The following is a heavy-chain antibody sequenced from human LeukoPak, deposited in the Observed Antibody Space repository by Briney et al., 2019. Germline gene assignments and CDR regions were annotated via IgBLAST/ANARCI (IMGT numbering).Heavy chain of an antibody. J-gene: IGHJ4*02. Sequence: SETLSLTCAVYGGSFSGYYWSWIRQPPGKGLEWIGEINHSGSTNYNPSLKSRVTISVDTSKNQFSPKLSSVTAADTAVYYCARGTRRPYYDILTGYYRVYYFDYWGQGTLVTVSS. CDR1: GGSFSGYY. CDR3: ARGTRRPYYDILTGYYRVYYFDY. V-gene: IGHV4-34*01. CDR2: INHSGST. D-gene: IGHD3-9*01.